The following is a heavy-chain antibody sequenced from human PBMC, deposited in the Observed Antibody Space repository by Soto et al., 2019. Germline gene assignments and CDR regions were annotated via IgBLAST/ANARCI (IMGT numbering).Heavy chain of an antibody. Sequence: EVQLVESGGGLVQPGRSLRLSCAASGFTFDDYAMHWVRQAPGKGLEWVSGISWNSGSIGYADSVKGRFTISRDNAKNSLYLQMNSLRAEDTALYYCAKVITVDKPYSSGWYYFDYWGQGTLVTVSS. CDR1: GFTFDDYA. CDR3: AKVITVDKPYSSGWYYFDY. D-gene: IGHD6-19*01. CDR2: ISWNSGSI. V-gene: IGHV3-9*01. J-gene: IGHJ4*02.